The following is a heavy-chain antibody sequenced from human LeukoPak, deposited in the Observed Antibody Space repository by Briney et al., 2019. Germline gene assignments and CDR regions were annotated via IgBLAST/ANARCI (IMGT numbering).Heavy chain of an antibody. CDR3: ARDHEWSWDY. CDR1: GFTFSNYV. D-gene: IGHD3-3*01. Sequence: TGGSLRLSCAASGFTFSNYVMSWVRQPPGKRLECVSLISGSGSSTYYADSVKGRFTISRDTSKNTVHLQLSSLRTEDTAVYYCARDHEWSWDYWGQGTLVIVSS. J-gene: IGHJ4*02. CDR2: ISGSGSST. V-gene: IGHV3-23*01.